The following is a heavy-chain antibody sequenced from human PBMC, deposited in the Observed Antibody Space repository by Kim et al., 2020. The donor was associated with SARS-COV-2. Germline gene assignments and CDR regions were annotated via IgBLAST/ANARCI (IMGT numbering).Heavy chain of an antibody. CDR2: IYYSGST. V-gene: IGHV4-59*01. CDR1: GGSISSYY. CDR3: ARGGELDWFDP. Sequence: SETLSLTCTVSGGSISSYYWSWIRQPPGKGLEWIGYIYYSGSTNYNPSLKSRVTISVDTSKNQFSLKLSSVTAADTAVYYCARGGELDWFDPWGQGTLVTVSS. J-gene: IGHJ5*02. D-gene: IGHD1-26*01.